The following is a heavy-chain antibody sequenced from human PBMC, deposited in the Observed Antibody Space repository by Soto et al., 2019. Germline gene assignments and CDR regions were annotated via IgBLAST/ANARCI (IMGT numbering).Heavy chain of an antibody. V-gene: IGHV4-61*01. CDR1: GGSISSSSYY. CDR2: IYYSGST. D-gene: IGHD2-15*01. CDR3: ARDKWGYCSGGSCASGDAFDI. J-gene: IGHJ3*02. Sequence: PSETLSLTCTVSGGSISSSSYYWGWIRQPPGTGLEWIGYIYYSGSTNYNPSLKSRVTMSVDTSKNQFSLKLSSVTAADTAVYYCARDKWGYCSGGSCASGDAFDIWGQGTMVTVSS.